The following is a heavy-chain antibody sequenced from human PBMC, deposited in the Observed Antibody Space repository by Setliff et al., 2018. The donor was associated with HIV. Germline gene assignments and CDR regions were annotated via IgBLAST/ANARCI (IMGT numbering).Heavy chain of an antibody. CDR1: GAPFNGYY. CDR2: IYHSGIV. J-gene: IGHJ4*02. V-gene: IGHV4-34*01. Sequence: SETLSLTCAVYGAPFNGYYWAWVRQSPAKGLEWIGEIYHSGIVNYNPSLQSRVTISTDTSKNQFSLRLNSVTVADTAVYYCARVRLRVPPSIFDYWGMGSLVTVSS. CDR3: ARVRLRVPPSIFDY. D-gene: IGHD2-2*01.